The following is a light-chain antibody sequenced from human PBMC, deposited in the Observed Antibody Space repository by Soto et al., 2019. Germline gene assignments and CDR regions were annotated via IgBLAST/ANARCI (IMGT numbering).Light chain of an antibody. CDR1: QSISNR. J-gene: IGKJ2*01. CDR2: DAS. CDR3: QQYDEYPYT. Sequence: DIQMTQSPSTLSASVGDRVTITCRASQSISNRLAWYQQKPWKAPKVLIYDASSLESGVPSRFSGSGSATEFILTISSLQPDDFATYYCQQYDEYPYTFGQGTELEIK. V-gene: IGKV1-5*01.